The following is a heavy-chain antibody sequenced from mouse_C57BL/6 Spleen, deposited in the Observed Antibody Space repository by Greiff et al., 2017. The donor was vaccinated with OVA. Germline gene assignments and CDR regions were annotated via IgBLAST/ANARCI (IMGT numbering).Heavy chain of an antibody. CDR1: GYTFTDYY. CDR2: IYPGSGNT. CDR3: ARWSSGSDYFDY. Sequence: VQLQESGAELVRPGASVKLSCKASGYTFTDYYINWVKQRPGQGLEWIARIYPGSGNTYYNEKFKGKATLTAEKSSSTAYMQLSSLTSEDSAVYCCARWSSGSDYFDYWGQGTTLTVSS. V-gene: IGHV1-76*01. J-gene: IGHJ2*01. D-gene: IGHD3-2*02.